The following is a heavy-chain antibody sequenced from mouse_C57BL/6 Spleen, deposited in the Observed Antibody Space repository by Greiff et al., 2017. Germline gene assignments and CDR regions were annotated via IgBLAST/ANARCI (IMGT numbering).Heavy chain of an antibody. Sequence: EVKVVESGGGLVKPGGSLKLSCAASGFTFSSYAMSWVRQTPEKRLEWVATISDGGSYTSYPDNVKGRFTISRDNAKNNLYLQMSHLKSEDTAMYYCARVSAEAWFAYWGQGTLVTVSA. V-gene: IGHV5-4*03. CDR2: ISDGGSYT. CDR3: ARVSAEAWFAY. CDR1: GFTFSSYA. J-gene: IGHJ3*01.